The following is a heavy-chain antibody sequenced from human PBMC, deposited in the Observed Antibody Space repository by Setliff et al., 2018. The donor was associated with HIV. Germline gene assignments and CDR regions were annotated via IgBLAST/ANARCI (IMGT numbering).Heavy chain of an antibody. Sequence: PSETLSLTCSISGGSISNYYWVWIRQSPGKGLEWIGHIHYGGGTYYNPSLESRVSISRDTSKNQFSLNLRDVTAGDTALYYCARSGYYWDDAFDIWGQGAMVTVSS. J-gene: IGHJ3*02. CDR3: ARSGYYWDDAFDI. CDR1: GGSISNYY. D-gene: IGHD3-22*01. V-gene: IGHV4-59*01. CDR2: IHYGGGT.